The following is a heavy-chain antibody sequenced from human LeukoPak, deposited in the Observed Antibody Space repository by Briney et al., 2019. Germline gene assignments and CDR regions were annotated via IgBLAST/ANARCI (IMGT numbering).Heavy chain of an antibody. CDR1: GESFSGYF. CDR3: ARGMLSKN. D-gene: IGHD5/OR15-5a*01. Sequence: PSETLSLTCAVYGESFSGYFWNWIRQPPGKGLEWIGEINHSGSTSNHNPSLKSRVTMSVDTSKNQFSLKLNSMTAADTAVYYCARGMLSKNWGQGTLVTVSS. CDR2: INHSGSTS. J-gene: IGHJ4*02. V-gene: IGHV4-34*01.